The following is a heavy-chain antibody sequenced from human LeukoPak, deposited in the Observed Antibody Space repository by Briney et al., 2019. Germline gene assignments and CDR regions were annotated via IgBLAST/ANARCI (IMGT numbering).Heavy chain of an antibody. V-gene: IGHV3-21*01. CDR1: GFSFSIYS. Sequence: PGGSLRLSCAASGFSFSIYSMNWVRQAPGKGLEWVSSVSSSSTSIYYADSLKGRFTISRDNAKNSLFLQVNSLRDEDTAVYYCARGPPCSSTSCYVTGAFDFWGQGQWSPSLQ. J-gene: IGHJ3*01. CDR2: VSSSSTSI. D-gene: IGHD2-2*01. CDR3: ARGPPCSSTSCYVTGAFDF.